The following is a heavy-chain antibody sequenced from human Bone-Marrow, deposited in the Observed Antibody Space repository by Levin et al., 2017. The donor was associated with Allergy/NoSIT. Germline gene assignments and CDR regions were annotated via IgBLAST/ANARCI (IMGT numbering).Heavy chain of an antibody. J-gene: IGHJ1*01. D-gene: IGHD6-19*01. V-gene: IGHV1-24*01. CDR1: GLIFSELS. Sequence: GASVKVSCQVSGLIFSELSIHWVRQAPGKGLEWMGGFDPQTGIFSVQKFQGRFTMTEDTSTDTAYMDLNSLTFDDTAVYYCATFREVGDSSPDRFFQDWGQGTLVSVS. CDR2: FDPQTGI. CDR3: ATFREVGDSSPDRFFQD.